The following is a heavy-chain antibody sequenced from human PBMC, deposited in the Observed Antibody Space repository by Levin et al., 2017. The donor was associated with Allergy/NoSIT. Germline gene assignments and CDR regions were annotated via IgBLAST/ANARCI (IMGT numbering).Heavy chain of an antibody. CDR2: IYGTRTS. CDR3: ARGVDY. J-gene: IGHJ4*02. V-gene: IGHV4-59*11. CDR1: GGFIDNHF. Sequence: PSETLSLTCTVSGGFIDNHFWSWIRQPPGKGLEWIGYIYGTRTSNYNASLSSRVIMSADMSKNQFSLTMTSVTAADTAVYFCARGVDYWGPGILVTVS.